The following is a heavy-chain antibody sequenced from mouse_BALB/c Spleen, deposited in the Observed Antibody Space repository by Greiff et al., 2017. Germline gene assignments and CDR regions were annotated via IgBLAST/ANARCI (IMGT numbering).Heavy chain of an antibody. D-gene: IGHD4-1*01. Sequence: EVQLQQSGAELVKPGASVKLSCTASGFNIKDTYMHWVKQRPEQGLEWIGRIDPANGNTKYDPKFQGKATITADTSSNTAYLQLSSLTSEDTAVYYCAKGTGTDYWGQGTTLTVSS. CDR1: GFNIKDTY. V-gene: IGHV14-3*02. CDR3: AKGTGTDY. CDR2: IDPANGNT. J-gene: IGHJ2*01.